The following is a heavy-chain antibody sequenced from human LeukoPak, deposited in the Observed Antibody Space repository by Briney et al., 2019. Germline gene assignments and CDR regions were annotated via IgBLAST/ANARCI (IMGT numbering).Heavy chain of an antibody. V-gene: IGHV4-59*01. CDR1: GGSISNYY. CDR3: AGLKPVWYIDL. J-gene: IGHJ2*01. Sequence: PSETLSLTCTVSGGSISNYYWSWIRQPPGKGLEWIGYIYYSGSTNYNPSLKSRVTISVETSKNQFSLKLSSVTAADTAVYHCAGLKPVWYIDLWGRGTLVTVSS. CDR2: IYYSGST. D-gene: IGHD1-14*01.